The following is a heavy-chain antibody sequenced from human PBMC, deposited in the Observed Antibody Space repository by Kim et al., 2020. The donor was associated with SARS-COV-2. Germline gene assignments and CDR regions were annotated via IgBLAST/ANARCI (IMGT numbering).Heavy chain of an antibody. V-gene: IGHV3-30*18. D-gene: IGHD6-13*01. Sequence: GGSLRLSCAASGFTFSSYGMHWVRQAPGKGLEWVAVISYDGSNKYYADSVKGRFTISRDNSKNTLYLQMNSLRAEDTAVYYCAKDPSIAAAGTGGFFDYWGQGTLVTVSS. CDR2: ISYDGSNK. CDR1: GFTFSSYG. CDR3: AKDPSIAAAGTGGFFDY. J-gene: IGHJ4*02.